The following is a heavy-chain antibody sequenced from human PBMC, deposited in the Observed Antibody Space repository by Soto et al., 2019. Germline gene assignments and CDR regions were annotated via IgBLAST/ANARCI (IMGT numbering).Heavy chain of an antibody. J-gene: IGHJ4*02. CDR2: IRSRADGETT. D-gene: IGHD5-18*01. CDR3: TTGTAVAKYYFDF. V-gene: IGHV3-15*01. Sequence: EVQLVESGGGLVEPGGSLRLSCAASGFTFNNAWMSWVRQAPGKGLEWVGRIRSRADGETTDYAVPMKGRFTISRDDSKNTLSLQMNSLKTEDTAVYYCTTGTAVAKYYFDFWGQGTLVTVSS. CDR1: GFTFNNAW.